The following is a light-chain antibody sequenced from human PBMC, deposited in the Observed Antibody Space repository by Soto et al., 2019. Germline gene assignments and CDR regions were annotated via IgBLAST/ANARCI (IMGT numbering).Light chain of an antibody. J-gene: IGKJ1*01. Sequence: EIVLTQSPGTLSLSPGERATLSCRASQSIPNSYVAWYQQRPGQAPRLLLYGAYNRATGIKHRVSGSGSGTDFNLPIRRLAPEHFAMYYCQQYGGSPWTFGQGTKVDIK. CDR2: GAY. CDR3: QQYGGSPWT. CDR1: QSIPNSY. V-gene: IGKV3-20*01.